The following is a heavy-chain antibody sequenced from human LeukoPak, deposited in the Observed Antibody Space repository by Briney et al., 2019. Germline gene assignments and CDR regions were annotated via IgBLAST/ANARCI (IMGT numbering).Heavy chain of an antibody. CDR1: GDSISHYY. Sequence: SETLSLTCTVSGDSISHYYWNWIRQPPGRGLEWIAYILKSGSSNYNPSLKSRVTISLDTSQNQFSLNLRSVTAADTAVYYCASGEDSAKTAYWGQGTLVTVSS. J-gene: IGHJ4*02. D-gene: IGHD3-3*01. CDR2: ILKSGSS. V-gene: IGHV4-4*09. CDR3: ASGEDSAKTAY.